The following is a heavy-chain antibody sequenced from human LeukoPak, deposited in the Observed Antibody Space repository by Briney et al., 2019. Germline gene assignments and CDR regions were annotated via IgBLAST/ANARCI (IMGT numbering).Heavy chain of an antibody. CDR3: ARSTKTSARITMIDLDY. CDR1: GFTFRSYS. D-gene: IGHD3-22*01. J-gene: IGHJ4*02. Sequence: GGSLRLSCAPAGFTFRSYSMNWVRHAPGKWREWVSYISSSSSTIYYADSVKGRFTTSRDNAKNSLYLQMNSLRDEDTAVYYCARSTKTSARITMIDLDYWGQGTLVTVSS. CDR2: ISSSSSTI. V-gene: IGHV3-48*02.